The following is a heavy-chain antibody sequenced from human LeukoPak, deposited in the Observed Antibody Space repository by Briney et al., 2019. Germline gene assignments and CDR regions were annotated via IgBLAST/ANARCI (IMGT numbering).Heavy chain of an antibody. V-gene: IGHV1-2*02. CDR1: GGTFSSYT. J-gene: IGHJ5*02. Sequence: ASVKVSCKASGGTFSSYTISWVRQAPGQGLEWMGWINPNSGGTNYAQKFQGRATMTRDTSISTAYMELSRLRSDDTAVYYCARVPRRGGSNWFDPWGQGTLVTVSS. D-gene: IGHD2-15*01. CDR3: ARVPRRGGSNWFDP. CDR2: INPNSGGT.